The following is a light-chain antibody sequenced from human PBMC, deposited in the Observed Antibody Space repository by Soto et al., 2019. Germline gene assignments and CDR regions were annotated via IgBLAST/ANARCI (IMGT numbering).Light chain of an antibody. CDR3: QQLNSSP. V-gene: IGKV1-9*01. Sequence: DIQLTQSPSFLSASVGDRVTITCRASQGISSYLAWYQQKPGKAPKLLIYAASTLQSGVPSRFSGSGSRTEFTLTISSLQPEDFATYYCQQLNSSPFGQGTRLEIK. J-gene: IGKJ5*01. CDR1: QGISSY. CDR2: AAS.